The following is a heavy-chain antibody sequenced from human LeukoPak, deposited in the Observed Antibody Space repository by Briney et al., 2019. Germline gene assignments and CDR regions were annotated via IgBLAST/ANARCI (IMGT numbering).Heavy chain of an antibody. J-gene: IGHJ4*02. D-gene: IGHD3-16*02. CDR3: ARVYDYVWGSYRY. Sequence: SETLSLTCTVSGGSISSYYWSWIRQPPGKGLEWIGYIYYSGSTNYNPSLKSRVTISVDTSKNQFSLKLSSVTAADTAVYYCARVYDYVWGSYRYWGQGTLVTVSS. CDR2: IYYSGST. CDR1: GGSISSYY. V-gene: IGHV4-59*01.